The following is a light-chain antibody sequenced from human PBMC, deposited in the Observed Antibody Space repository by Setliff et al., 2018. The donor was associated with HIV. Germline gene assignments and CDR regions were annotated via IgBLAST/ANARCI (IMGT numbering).Light chain of an antibody. V-gene: IGLV2-23*01. Sequence: QSVLTQPASVSGSPGQSITISRTGSSSDIGRYNLVSWYQQHPGKAPELMIYQATKRPSGVSNRFSGSKSGNTASLTISGLQAEDEADYYCCSNTGSNTYVFGTGTKVTVL. J-gene: IGLJ1*01. CDR1: SSDIGRYNL. CDR2: QAT. CDR3: CSNTGSNTYV.